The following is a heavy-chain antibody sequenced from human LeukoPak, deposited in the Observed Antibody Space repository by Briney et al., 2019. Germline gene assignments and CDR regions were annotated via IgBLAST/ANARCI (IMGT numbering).Heavy chain of an antibody. J-gene: IGHJ4*02. D-gene: IGHD3-10*01. CDR1: GFSFTNTW. V-gene: IGHV3-15*01. CDR3: TTTNPELLWFGELEGFDY. CDR2: IKSKTDGGTT. Sequence: GGSLRLSCEASGFSFTNTWMSWVRQAPGKGLEWVGRIKSKTDGGTTDYAAPVKGRFTISRDDSKNTLYLQMNSLKTEDTAVYYCTTTNPELLWFGELEGFDYWGQGTLVTVSS.